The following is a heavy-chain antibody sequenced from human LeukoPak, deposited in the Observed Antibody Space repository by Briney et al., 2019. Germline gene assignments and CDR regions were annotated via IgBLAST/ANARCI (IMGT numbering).Heavy chain of an antibody. Sequence: GGSLKLSCVASGFTFSTYAMTWVRQAPVKGLEWVSGISGSGGSTYYADSVKGRFTISRDNSKNTLYLQMNSLRAEDTAVYYCARAPRGYFDWLLYPDPFDYWGQGTLVTVSS. D-gene: IGHD3-9*01. CDR2: ISGSGGST. J-gene: IGHJ4*02. V-gene: IGHV3-23*01. CDR1: GFTFSTYA. CDR3: ARAPRGYFDWLLYPDPFDY.